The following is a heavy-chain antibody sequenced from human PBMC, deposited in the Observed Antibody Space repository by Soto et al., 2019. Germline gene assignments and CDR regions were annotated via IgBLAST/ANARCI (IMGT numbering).Heavy chain of an antibody. D-gene: IGHD1-1*01. V-gene: IGHV3-74*01. CDR1: GFTFSSYW. CDR2: INSDGSRT. CDR3: ARIGTGYYYMDV. Sequence: EVQLVESGGGLVQPGGSLRLSCAASGFTFSSYWMHWVRQAPGKGLVWVSRINSDGSRTSYADSVKGRFTISRDNAKNTVYLQMNSLSVEDTAVYYCARIGTGYYYMDVWGKGTTVTVSS. J-gene: IGHJ6*03.